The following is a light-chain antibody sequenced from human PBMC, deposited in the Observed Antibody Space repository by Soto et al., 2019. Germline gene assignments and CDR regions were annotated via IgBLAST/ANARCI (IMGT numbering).Light chain of an antibody. Sequence: EIVLTQSPGTLSLSPGERATLSCRASQSVSSSYLAWYQQKPGQAPRLLLYGASSRATGIPDRFSGSGSGTDFTLTISRLEPEDFAVYYCKQYGSSPFPFGPGTKVDIK. CDR2: GAS. CDR1: QSVSSSY. V-gene: IGKV3-20*01. J-gene: IGKJ3*01. CDR3: KQYGSSPFP.